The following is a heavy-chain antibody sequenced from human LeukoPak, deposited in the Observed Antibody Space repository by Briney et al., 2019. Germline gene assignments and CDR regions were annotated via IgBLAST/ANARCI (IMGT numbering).Heavy chain of an antibody. CDR2: ISYDGSNK. Sequence: GGSLRLSCAASGFTFSSYAMHWVRQAPGKGLEWVAVISYDGSNKYYADSVKGRFTISRDNSKNTLYLQMNSLRAEDTAVYYCARDIPGDYWGQGTLVTVSS. J-gene: IGHJ4*02. V-gene: IGHV3-30-3*01. CDR1: GFTFSSYA. CDR3: ARDIPGDY.